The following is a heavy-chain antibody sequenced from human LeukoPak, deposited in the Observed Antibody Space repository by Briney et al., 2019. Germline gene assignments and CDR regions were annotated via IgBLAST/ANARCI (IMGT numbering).Heavy chain of an antibody. D-gene: IGHD3-10*01. V-gene: IGHV3-30*18. CDR2: ISYDGSVK. Sequence: GRSLRLSCAASGFTFSSYGMHWVRQAPGKGLEWVAVISYDGSVKYYGDSVQGRFTISRDNSKNTLYLQMNSLRVEDTAMYYCAKDLTYTYASGSSPTTLSWGQGTTVIVSS. J-gene: IGHJ3*01. CDR3: AKDLTYTYASGSSPTTLS. CDR1: GFTFSSYG.